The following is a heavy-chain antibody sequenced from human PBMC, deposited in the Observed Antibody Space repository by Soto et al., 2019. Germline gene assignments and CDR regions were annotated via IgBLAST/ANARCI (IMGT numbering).Heavy chain of an antibody. Sequence: ASVKVSCKASGYTFTSYDISWVRQAPGQGLEWMGWISAYNGNTNYAQKLQGRVTMTRDTSTSTVYMELSSLRSEDTAVYYCARASRSERDAFDIWGQGTMVTVSS. V-gene: IGHV1-18*01. D-gene: IGHD3-3*01. CDR1: GYTFTSYD. J-gene: IGHJ3*02. CDR3: ARASRSERDAFDI. CDR2: ISAYNGNT.